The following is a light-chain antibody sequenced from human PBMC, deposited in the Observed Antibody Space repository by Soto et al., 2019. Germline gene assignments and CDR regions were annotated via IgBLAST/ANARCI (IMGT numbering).Light chain of an antibody. V-gene: IGLV4-69*01. Sequence: QPVLTQSPSASASLGASVKLTCTLNSGHSSYAIAWHQQQPEKGPRYLMKVNRDGSHSKGDGIPDRFSVSSSGAERYLTISSLQSEYEADYYCQTWGTGIVVFGGGTKVTVL. J-gene: IGLJ2*01. CDR2: VNRDGSH. CDR3: QTWGTGIVV. CDR1: SGHSSYA.